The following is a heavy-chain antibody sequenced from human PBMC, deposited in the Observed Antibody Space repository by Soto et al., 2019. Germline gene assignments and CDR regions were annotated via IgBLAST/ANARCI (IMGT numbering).Heavy chain of an antibody. D-gene: IGHD3-16*01. Sequence: LSLTSPVSGESLMSRNKYWRWLRQPPGKGLEWIWYVFSSGTTYYNPSLKGRVSISRDASENQFSLKFASVTDADSAVYYCARVPSPFDYYYAMDVWGQGTTVTVSS. J-gene: IGHJ6*02. CDR1: GESLMSRNKY. V-gene: IGHV4-30-4*01. CDR3: ARVPSPFDYYYAMDV. CDR2: VFSSGTT.